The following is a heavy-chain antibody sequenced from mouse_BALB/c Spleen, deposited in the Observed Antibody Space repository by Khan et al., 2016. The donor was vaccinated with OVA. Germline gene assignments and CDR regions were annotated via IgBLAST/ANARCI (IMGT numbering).Heavy chain of an antibody. CDR2: ILPGTGNT. V-gene: IGHV1-9*01. Sequence: QVQLQQSGTELMKPGATVKISCKATGYTFRSYWMEWVKERPGHGLEWIGEILPGTGNTNYNEKFKGKATFTADTSSNTAYMQLSSLTSEDSAVYYCTRPYYADYWGQGTTLTVSS. CDR3: TRPYYADY. CDR1: GYTFRSYW. J-gene: IGHJ2*01. D-gene: IGHD2-10*01.